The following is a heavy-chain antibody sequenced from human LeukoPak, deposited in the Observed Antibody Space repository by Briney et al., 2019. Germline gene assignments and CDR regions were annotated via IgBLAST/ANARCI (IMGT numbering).Heavy chain of an antibody. CDR2: IFHGGSA. D-gene: IGHD4-23*01. Sequence: SETLSLTCTVSGASISNSNWWSWVRQPPGKGLEWIGEIFHGGSANYNPSLKSRVTISVDKSKNQFSLNLISVTAADTAVYYCLYGGNSGDWLYWGQGTLVTVSS. CDR3: LYGGNSGDWLY. CDR1: GASISNSNW. V-gene: IGHV4-4*02. J-gene: IGHJ4*02.